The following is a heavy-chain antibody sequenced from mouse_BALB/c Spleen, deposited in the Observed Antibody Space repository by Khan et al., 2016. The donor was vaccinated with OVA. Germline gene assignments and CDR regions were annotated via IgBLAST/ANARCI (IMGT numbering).Heavy chain of an antibody. CDR1: GYTFTSHT. CDR2: INPRSGYT. J-gene: IGHJ4*01. D-gene: IGHD2-14*01. V-gene: IGHV1-4*01. CDR3: ARRTTEYALDY. Sequence: LEESGAELARPGASVKMSCKASGYTFTSHTMHRVKQRPGQGLEWIGYINPRSGYTQYNQNFNDKATLTADISSSTAYMQLSSLTSEDSAVYYCARRTTEYALDYWGQGTSVTVSS.